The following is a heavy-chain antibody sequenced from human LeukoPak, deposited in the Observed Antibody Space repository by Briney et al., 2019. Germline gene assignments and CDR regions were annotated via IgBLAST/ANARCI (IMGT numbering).Heavy chain of an antibody. D-gene: IGHD3-3*01. CDR1: GGTFSSYA. Sequence: GASVKVSCKASGGTFSSYAISWVRQAPGQGLEWMGGIIPIFGTANYAQKFQGRVTITADESTSTAYMELSSLRSEDTAVYYCARSRLTYDFWSGYYLDYWGQGTLVTVSS. CDR2: IIPIFGTA. V-gene: IGHV1-69*13. J-gene: IGHJ4*02. CDR3: ARSRLTYDFWSGYYLDY.